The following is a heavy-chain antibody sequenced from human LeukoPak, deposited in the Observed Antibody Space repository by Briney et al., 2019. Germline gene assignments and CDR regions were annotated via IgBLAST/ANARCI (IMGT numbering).Heavy chain of an antibody. CDR1: GGSFSGYY. J-gene: IGHJ3*02. CDR3: ARSRGGFSKLKNAFDI. V-gene: IGHV4-34*01. CDR2: INHSGST. Sequence: SETLSLTCAVYGGSFSGYYWSWIRQPPGKGLEWIGEINHSGSTNYNPSLKSRVTISVDTSKNQFSLKLSSVTAADTAVYYCARSRGGFSKLKNAFDIWGQGTMVTVSS. D-gene: IGHD3-10*01.